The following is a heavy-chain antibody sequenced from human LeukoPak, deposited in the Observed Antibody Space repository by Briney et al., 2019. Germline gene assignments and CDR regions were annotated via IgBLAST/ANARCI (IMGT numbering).Heavy chain of an antibody. CDR1: GGSISTYN. V-gene: IGHV4-4*07. CDR2: IYTSGST. Sequence: SETLSLTCTVSGGSISTYNWSWIQQPGGKGLEWIGRIYTSGSTNFNPSLKSRVTMSVDTSKNQLSLKLTSVTAADTAVYYCARDLSWAESGDNWFDPWGQGTLVTVSS. D-gene: IGHD6-19*01. J-gene: IGHJ5*02. CDR3: ARDLSWAESGDNWFDP.